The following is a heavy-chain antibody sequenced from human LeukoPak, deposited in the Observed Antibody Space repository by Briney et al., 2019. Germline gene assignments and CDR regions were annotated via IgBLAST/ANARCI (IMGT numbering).Heavy chain of an antibody. CDR1: GGSISSSSYY. CDR2: IYYSGST. Sequence: SETLSLTCTVSGGSISSSSYYWGWIRQPPGKGLEWIGSIYYSGSTYYNPSLKSRVTISVDTSKNQFSLKLSSVTAADTAVYYCERSRYGSGPYYFDYWGQGTLVTVSS. D-gene: IGHD3-10*01. V-gene: IGHV4-39*01. CDR3: ERSRYGSGPYYFDY. J-gene: IGHJ4*02.